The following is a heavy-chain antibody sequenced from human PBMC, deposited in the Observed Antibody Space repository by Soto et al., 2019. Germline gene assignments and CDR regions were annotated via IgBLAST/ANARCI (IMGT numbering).Heavy chain of an antibody. Sequence: QVQLEQSGAEVKKPGDSVKVSCKASGYTFTHFYITWVRQAPGQGLEWMGAISPHNFNTNYAQKFRGRVTLTTEKSTNTGYMDLRSLNSDDKAVYYWARDGGGYDILNGYYKAHHFDYWGQGVPVTVSS. CDR3: ARDGGGYDILNGYYKAHHFDY. J-gene: IGHJ4*02. D-gene: IGHD3-9*01. CDR2: ISPHNFNT. V-gene: IGHV1-18*01. CDR1: GYTFTHFY.